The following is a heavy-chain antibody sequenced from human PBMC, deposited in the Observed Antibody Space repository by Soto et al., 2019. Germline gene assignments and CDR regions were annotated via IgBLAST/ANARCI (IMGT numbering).Heavy chain of an antibody. CDR1: GFTFSNSW. J-gene: IGHJ4*02. Sequence: PGGSLRLPCAASGFTFSNSWMHWVRQAPGKGLVWVSYINSDGSTTTYADSVKGRFTISRDNAKNTVYLQITSLTAEDTAVYYCARDRSYTTDYWGQGTLVTVSS. D-gene: IGHD1-26*01. V-gene: IGHV3-74*01. CDR3: ARDRSYTTDY. CDR2: INSDGSTT.